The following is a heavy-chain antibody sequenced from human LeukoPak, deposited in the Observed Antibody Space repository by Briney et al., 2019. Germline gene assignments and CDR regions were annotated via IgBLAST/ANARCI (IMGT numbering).Heavy chain of an antibody. CDR3: ARTTYYYDSSGYFTFDY. CDR2: VSSAGST. J-gene: IGHJ4*02. Sequence: SETLSLTCSVSGGSIRSSYWNWIRQPAGKGLEWVGRVSSAGSTNYNPSLKSRLTVSVDMSKNQFSLNLTSVTAADTAVYYCARTTYYYDSSGYFTFDYWGQGTLVTVSS. V-gene: IGHV4-4*07. CDR1: GGSIRSSY. D-gene: IGHD3-22*01.